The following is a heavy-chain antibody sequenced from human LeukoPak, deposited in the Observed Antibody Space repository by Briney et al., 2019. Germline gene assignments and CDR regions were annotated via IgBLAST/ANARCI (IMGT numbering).Heavy chain of an antibody. CDR2: IRNDGSNN. V-gene: IGHV3-30*02. Sequence: PGGSLRLSCAASGFTFSHHGMHWVRQAPGKGLEWVAFIRNDGSNNYYADSVKGRFTISRDNSRNALYLQLSRLRVDDTAFHYCPKPLLTPGNWGPGTLVTVSS. J-gene: IGHJ4*02. CDR1: GFTFSHHG. D-gene: IGHD4-23*01. CDR3: PKPLLTPGN.